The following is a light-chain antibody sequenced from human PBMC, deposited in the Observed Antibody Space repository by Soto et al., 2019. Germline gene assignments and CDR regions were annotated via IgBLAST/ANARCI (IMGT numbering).Light chain of an antibody. CDR2: GAS. J-gene: IGKJ1*01. Sequence: EIVLTQSPGTLSLSPGERATLSCRASQSVSSSYLAWHQQKPGQAPRLLMYGASSRATGISDRFSGSGSGTDFTLTISRLEPEDFAMYYCQQYGDLPRTFGQGTKVEIK. V-gene: IGKV3-20*01. CDR3: QQYGDLPRT. CDR1: QSVSSSY.